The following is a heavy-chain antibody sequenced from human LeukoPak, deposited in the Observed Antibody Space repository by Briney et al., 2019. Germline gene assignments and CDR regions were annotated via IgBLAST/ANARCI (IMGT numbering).Heavy chain of an antibody. CDR3: ATFSG. J-gene: IGHJ4*02. CDR2: ISYDGSNK. D-gene: IGHD6-19*01. Sequence: GRSLRLSCAASGFTFSGYGMHWVRQAPGKGLEWVAVISYDGSNKYYADSVKGRFTISRDNSKNTLYLQMNSLRAEDTAVYYCATFSGWGQGTLVTVSS. V-gene: IGHV3-30*03. CDR1: GFTFSGYG.